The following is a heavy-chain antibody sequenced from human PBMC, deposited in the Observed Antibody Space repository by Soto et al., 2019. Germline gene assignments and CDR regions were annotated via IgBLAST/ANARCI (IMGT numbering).Heavy chain of an antibody. V-gene: IGHV1-24*01. CDR1: GYTLTELS. CDR3: ATAQTYTSSPTYFLDD. Sequence: ASVKVSCKVSGYTLTELSMHWVRQAPGKGLEWMGGFDPEDGETIYAQKFQGRVTMTEDTSTDTAYMELSSPRSEDTAVYYCATAQTYTSSPTYFLDDWGQGTLVTVSS. CDR2: FDPEDGET. D-gene: IGHD6-13*01. J-gene: IGHJ4*02.